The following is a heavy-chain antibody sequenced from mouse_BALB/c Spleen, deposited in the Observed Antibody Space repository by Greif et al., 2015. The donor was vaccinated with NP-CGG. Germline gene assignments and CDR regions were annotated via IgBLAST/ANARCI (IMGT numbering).Heavy chain of an antibody. J-gene: IGHJ4*01. V-gene: IGHV1-9*01. CDR2: ILPGSGST. CDR1: GYTFSSYW. Sequence: VQVVESGAELMKPGASVKISCKATGYTFSSYWIEWVKQRPGHGLEWIGEILPGSGSTNYNEKFKGKATFTADTSSNTAYMQLSSLTSEDSAVYYCARGRGGYYAMDYWGQGTSVTVSS. CDR3: ARGRGGYYAMDY.